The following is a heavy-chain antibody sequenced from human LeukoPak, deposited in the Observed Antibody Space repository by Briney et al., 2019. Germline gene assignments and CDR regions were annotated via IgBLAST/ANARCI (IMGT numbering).Heavy chain of an antibody. V-gene: IGHV3-23*01. Sequence: SGGSLRLSCAASGFTFSTYAMSWVRQPPGKGLEWVSAISGSGGSTYYADSVKGRFTISRDNSKNTLYLQMNSLRAEDTAVYYCARDHYDILTVAYYYYGMDVWGQGTTVTVSS. CDR3: ARDHYDILTVAYYYYGMDV. CDR1: GFTFSTYA. CDR2: ISGSGGST. J-gene: IGHJ6*02. D-gene: IGHD3-9*01.